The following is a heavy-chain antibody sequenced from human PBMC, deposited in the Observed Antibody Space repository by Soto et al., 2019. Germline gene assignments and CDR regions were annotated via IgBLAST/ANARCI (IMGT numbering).Heavy chain of an antibody. D-gene: IGHD5-18*01. V-gene: IGHV1-18*01. J-gene: IGHJ3*02. CDR2: ISAYNGNT. Sequence: ASVKVSCKASGYTFTSYGISWVRQAPGQGLEWMGWISAYNGNTDYAQKLQGRVTMTTDTSTSTAYMELRSLRSDDTAVYYCARVSVRIQLWYPTPDAFDIWGQGTMVTVSS. CDR1: GYTFTSYG. CDR3: ARVSVRIQLWYPTPDAFDI.